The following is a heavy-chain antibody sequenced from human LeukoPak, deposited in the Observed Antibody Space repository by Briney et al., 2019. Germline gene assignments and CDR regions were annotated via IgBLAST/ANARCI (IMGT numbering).Heavy chain of an antibody. CDR1: GFTFSSYA. D-gene: IGHD3-3*02. Sequence: GGSLRLSCAASGFTFSSYAMNWVRQAPGKGLEWVSAISGSGSTIYYADSVKGRFTISRDNAKNSLYLQMNSLRAEDTAVYYCARGRYGPFSYFDYWGQGTLVTVSS. CDR3: ARGRYGPFSYFDY. V-gene: IGHV3-48*03. CDR2: ISGSGSTI. J-gene: IGHJ4*02.